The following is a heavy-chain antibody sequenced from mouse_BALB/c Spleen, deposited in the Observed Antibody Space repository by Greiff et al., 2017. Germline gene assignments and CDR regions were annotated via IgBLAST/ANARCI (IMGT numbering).Heavy chain of an antibody. CDR2: ISYDGSN. CDR1: GYSITSGYY. J-gene: IGHJ3*01. CDR3: ARLSSMITTGGFAY. V-gene: IGHV3-6*02. D-gene: IGHD2-4*01. Sequence: EVQLQQSGPGLVKPSQSLSLTCSVTGYSITSGYYWYWIRQSPGNKLEWMGYISYDGSNNYNPSLKNRISITRDTSKNQFFLKLNSVTTEDTATYYCARLSSMITTGGFAYWGQGTLVTVSA.